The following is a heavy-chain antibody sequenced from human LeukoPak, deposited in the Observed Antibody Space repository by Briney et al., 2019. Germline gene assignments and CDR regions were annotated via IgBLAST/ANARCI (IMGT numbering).Heavy chain of an antibody. CDR1: GFTFSDYY. V-gene: IGHV3-11*01. J-gene: IGHJ6*03. D-gene: IGHD6-13*01. CDR2: ISSSGSTI. Sequence: GGSLRLSCAASGFTFSDYYMSWIRQTPGKGLEWVSYISSSGSTIYYADSVKGRFTISRDNAKNSLYLQMNSLRAEDTAVYYCARVGRIAAPGAAYYYYYMDVWGKGTTVTVSS. CDR3: ARVGRIAAPGAAYYYYYMDV.